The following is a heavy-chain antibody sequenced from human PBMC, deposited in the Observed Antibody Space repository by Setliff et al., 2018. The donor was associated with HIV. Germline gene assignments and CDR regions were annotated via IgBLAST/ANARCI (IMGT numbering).Heavy chain of an antibody. CDR2: LYHSGSA. J-gene: IGHJ5*02. CDR1: GGSFSSYY. Sequence: PSETLSLTCAFYGGSFSSYYWNWIRQPPGKGLEWIGYLYHSGSANYNPSLKSRVTISGDTSKNQFSLKLSSVTAADTAIYYCTRVRLLYSDSSPVWFDPWGQGTLVTVSS. V-gene: IGHV4-59*01. CDR3: TRVRLLYSDSSPVWFDP. D-gene: IGHD3-22*01.